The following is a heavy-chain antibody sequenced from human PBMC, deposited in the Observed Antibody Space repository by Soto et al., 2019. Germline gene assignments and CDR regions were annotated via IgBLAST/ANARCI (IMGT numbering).Heavy chain of an antibody. CDR3: ARAASSVTGTLNYYYYGMDV. D-gene: IGHD1-7*01. Sequence: PGGSLRLSCAASGFTFSSYDMHLVRQATGKGLEWVSAIGTAGDTYYPGSVKGRFTISRENAKNSLYLQMNSLRAEDTAVYYCARAASSVTGTLNYYYYGMDVWGQGTTVTVSS. J-gene: IGHJ6*02. CDR2: IGTAGDT. CDR1: GFTFSSYD. V-gene: IGHV3-13*01.